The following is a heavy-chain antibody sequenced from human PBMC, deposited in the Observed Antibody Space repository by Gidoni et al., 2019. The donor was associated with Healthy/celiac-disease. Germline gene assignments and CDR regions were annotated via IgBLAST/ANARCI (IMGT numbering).Heavy chain of an antibody. V-gene: IGHV1-46*01. D-gene: IGHD2-2*01. CDR1: AYTFTSYY. J-gene: IGHJ4*02. CDR3: ARAGSSTSLESDY. CDR2: INPSGGST. Sequence: QLQLVQSGAEVKKPGASVQVSCKASAYTFTSYYLPWVRQAPGQGREWMGIINPSGGSTSYAQKFQGRVTMTRETSTSTVYMELSSLRSEDTAVYYCARAGSSTSLESDYWGQGTLVTVSS.